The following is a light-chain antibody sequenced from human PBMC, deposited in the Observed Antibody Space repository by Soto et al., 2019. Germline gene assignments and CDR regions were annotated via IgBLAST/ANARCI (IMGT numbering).Light chain of an antibody. Sequence: QSVLTQPASVSGSPGQSITISCTGTSSDVGGYDYVSWYQQHPGKAPKLMIYEVSNRPSGVSNRFSGSKSGNTASLTISGLQADDEADYYCSSYTPTKTLVFGGGTKLTVL. CDR3: SSYTPTKTLV. CDR2: EVS. J-gene: IGLJ2*01. V-gene: IGLV2-14*01. CDR1: SSDVGGYDY.